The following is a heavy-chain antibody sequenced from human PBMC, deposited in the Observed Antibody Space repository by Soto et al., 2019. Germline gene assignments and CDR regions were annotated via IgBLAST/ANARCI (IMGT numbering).Heavy chain of an antibody. CDR2: TRNKANSFTT. J-gene: IGHJ6*02. Sequence: EVQLVESGGGLVQPGGSLRLWCAASGFTLSDHYMDWVRQAPGKGLEWVGRTRNKANSFTTEYAPSVKGRFTTSRDDSKNTVYQLMNSLQSDDTAVYYCCRVKTGNGMDVWGQGTTVTVSS. CDR3: CRVKTGNGMDV. V-gene: IGHV3-72*01. CDR1: GFTLSDHY.